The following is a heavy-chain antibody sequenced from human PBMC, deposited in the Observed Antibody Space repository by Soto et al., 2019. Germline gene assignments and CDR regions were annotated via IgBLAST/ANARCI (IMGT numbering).Heavy chain of an antibody. CDR2: IDIAGAT. D-gene: IGHD5-12*01. V-gene: IGHV3-13*01. CDR1: GFTFSNFD. J-gene: IGHJ2*01. Sequence: EVQLVESGGGLVQPGESLRLSCAASGFTFSNFDMHWVRQTTGKGLEWLSAIDIAGATYYADSVKGRFTISREKAKNSLYLQMNSLRADDTAVYYCARAARWLQSRYFDLWGRGTLVTVSS. CDR3: ARAARWLQSRYFDL.